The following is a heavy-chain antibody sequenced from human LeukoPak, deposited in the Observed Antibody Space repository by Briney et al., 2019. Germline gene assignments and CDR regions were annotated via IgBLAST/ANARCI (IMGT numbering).Heavy chain of an antibody. J-gene: IGHJ4*02. V-gene: IGHV3-74*01. D-gene: IGHD1-26*01. Sequence: GGSLRLSCADSGFTFSSRWMHWVRQAPGKGLVWVSRIKYDASSTSYADSVKGRFTISRDNAKNTLYLQMNSLRAEDTAVYYCARGATYAYYQDYWGQGTLVTVSS. CDR3: ARGATYAYYQDY. CDR1: GFTFSSRW. CDR2: IKYDASST.